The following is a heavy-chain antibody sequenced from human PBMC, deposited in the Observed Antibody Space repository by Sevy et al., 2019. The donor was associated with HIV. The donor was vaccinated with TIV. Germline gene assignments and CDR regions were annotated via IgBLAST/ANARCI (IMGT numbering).Heavy chain of an antibody. D-gene: IGHD3-3*01. J-gene: IGHJ4*02. Sequence: GESLKISCKAFGYSFTTYWIGWVRHMPGKGLEWMGIIWRADSDTRYSPSFEGQVAISADTSINTAYLQWRSLKASDTAMYYCARGVGAFAFFDFWGQGALVTVSS. CDR3: ARGVGAFAFFDF. V-gene: IGHV5-51*01. CDR1: GYSFTTYW. CDR2: IWRADSDT.